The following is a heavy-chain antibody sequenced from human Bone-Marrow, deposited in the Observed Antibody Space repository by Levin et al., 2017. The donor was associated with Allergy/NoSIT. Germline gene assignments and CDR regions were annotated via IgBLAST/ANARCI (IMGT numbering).Heavy chain of an antibody. CDR1: GGSVSSGSYY. CDR2: IYYSGST. V-gene: IGHV4-61*01. J-gene: IGHJ5*02. CDR3: ARRKLNCSSTSCYADWFDP. D-gene: IGHD2-2*01. Sequence: SETLSLTCTVSGGSVSSGSYYWSWIRQPPGTGLEWIGYIYYSGSTNYNPSLKSRVTISVDTSKNQFSLKLSSVTAADTAVYYCARRKLNCSSTSCYADWFDPWGQGTLVTVSS.